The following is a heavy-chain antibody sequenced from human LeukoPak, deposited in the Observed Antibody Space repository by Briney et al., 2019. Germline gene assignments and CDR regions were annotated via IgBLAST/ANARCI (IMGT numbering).Heavy chain of an antibody. CDR1: GFTVSSNS. CDR2: IYSDNT. D-gene: IGHD4/OR15-4a*01. Sequence: TGGSLRLSCTVSGFTVSSNSMSWVRQAPGKGLEWVSSIYSDNTHYSDSVKGRSTISRDNSKNTLYLQMNSLRAEDTAVYYCARRAGAYSHPYDYWGQGTLVTVSS. V-gene: IGHV3-53*01. CDR3: ARRAGAYSHPYDY. J-gene: IGHJ4*02.